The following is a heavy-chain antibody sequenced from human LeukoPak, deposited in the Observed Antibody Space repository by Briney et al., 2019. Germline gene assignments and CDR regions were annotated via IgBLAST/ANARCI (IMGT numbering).Heavy chain of an antibody. CDR2: IKQDGSEK. CDR1: GFNFSSYW. D-gene: IGHD6-6*01. V-gene: IGHV3-7*01. J-gene: IGHJ6*01. CDR3: ARPSSSSGYYYYYYGMDV. Sequence: SGGSLRLSCAASGFNFSSYWMSWVRQAPGKGLEWVATIKQDGSEKYYVDSVKGRFTISRDNAKNSLYLQMNSLRAEDTAVYYCARPSSSSGYYYYYYGMDVWGQGTTVTVSS.